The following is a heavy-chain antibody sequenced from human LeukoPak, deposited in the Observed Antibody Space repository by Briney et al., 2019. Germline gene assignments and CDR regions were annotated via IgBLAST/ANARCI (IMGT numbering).Heavy chain of an antibody. CDR1: GYTFTSYY. J-gene: IGHJ4*02. CDR3: ARDRGGYYDSSGYFDY. D-gene: IGHD3-22*01. Sequence: ASVKVSCKASGYTFTSYYMHWVRQAPGQGLEWMGIINPSGGSTSYAQKFQGRVTMTRDTSTSTVYMELSSLRSEDTAVYYCARDRGGYYDSSGYFDYWGQGTLVTVSS. V-gene: IGHV1-46*01. CDR2: INPSGGST.